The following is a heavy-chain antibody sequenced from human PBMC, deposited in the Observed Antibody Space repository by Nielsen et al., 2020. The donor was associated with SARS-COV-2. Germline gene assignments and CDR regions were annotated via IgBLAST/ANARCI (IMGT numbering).Heavy chain of an antibody. CDR2: ISSSSSYI. CDR1: GFTFSSYS. J-gene: IGHJ4*02. D-gene: IGHD2-2*01. Sequence: GESLKISCAASGFTFSSYSMNWVRQAPGKGLEWVSSISSSSSYIYYADSVKGRFTISRGNAKNSLYLQMNSLRAEDTAVYYCARGGYCSSTSCYHDYWGQGTLVTVSS. CDR3: ARGGYCSSTSCYHDY. V-gene: IGHV3-21*01.